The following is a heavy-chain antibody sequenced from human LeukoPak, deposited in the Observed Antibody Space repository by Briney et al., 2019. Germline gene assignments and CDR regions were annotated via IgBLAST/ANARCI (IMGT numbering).Heavy chain of an antibody. J-gene: IGHJ4*02. CDR2: IKEDGSEI. D-gene: IGHD3-22*01. CDR3: ASIGYYYDSSGYRSYYFDY. CDR1: GFNFSTYW. V-gene: IGHV3-7*03. Sequence: GGSLRLSCAASGFNFSTYWMTWVRQVLGKGLEWVANIKEDGSEIYYVDAVKGRFTISRDNSKNTLYLQMNSLRAEDTAVYYCASIGYYYDSSGYRSYYFDYWGQGTLVTVSS.